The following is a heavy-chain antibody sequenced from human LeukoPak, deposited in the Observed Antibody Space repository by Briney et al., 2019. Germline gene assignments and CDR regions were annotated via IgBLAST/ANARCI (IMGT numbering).Heavy chain of an antibody. V-gene: IGHV3-74*01. D-gene: IGHD6-13*01. Sequence: GGSLRLSCAASGFTFSSYWMHWVRQVPGKGLVWASRITSDGSSTNYADSVKGRFTISRDNAKNTLYLQMNSLRAEDTAVYYCAKDSSSWYYYYYGMDVLGQGTTVTVSS. CDR3: AKDSSSWYYYYYGMDV. CDR1: GFTFSSYW. CDR2: ITSDGSST. J-gene: IGHJ6*02.